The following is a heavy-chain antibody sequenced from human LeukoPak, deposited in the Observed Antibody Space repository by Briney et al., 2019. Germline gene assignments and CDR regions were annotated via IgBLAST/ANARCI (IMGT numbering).Heavy chain of an antibody. V-gene: IGHV3-7*04. Sequence: GGSLRLSCAASGFTFSSYWMSWVRQAPGKGLEWVANIKQDGSEKYYVDSVKGRFTISRDNAKNSLYLQMNSLRAEDTAVYYCAKDGDSDGYFDWLLYGYYFDYWGQGTLVTVSS. CDR1: GFTFSSYW. CDR2: IKQDGSEK. J-gene: IGHJ4*02. CDR3: AKDGDSDGYFDWLLYGYYFDY. D-gene: IGHD3-9*01.